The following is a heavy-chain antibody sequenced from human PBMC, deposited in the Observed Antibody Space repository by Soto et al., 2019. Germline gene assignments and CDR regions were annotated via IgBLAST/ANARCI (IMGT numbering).Heavy chain of an antibody. D-gene: IGHD5-12*01. CDR3: ARERYSGRSYYMDV. J-gene: IGHJ6*03. Sequence: ASVKVSCKASGYTFTSYAMHWVRQAPRQRLEWMGWINAGNGNTKYSQKFQGRVTITRDTSASTAYMELSSLRSEDTAVYYCARERYSGRSYYMDVWGKGTTVTVSS. V-gene: IGHV1-3*01. CDR2: INAGNGNT. CDR1: GYTFTSYA.